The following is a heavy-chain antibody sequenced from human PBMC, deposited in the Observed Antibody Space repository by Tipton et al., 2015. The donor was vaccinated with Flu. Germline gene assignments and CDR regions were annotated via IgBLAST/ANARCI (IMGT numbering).Heavy chain of an antibody. Sequence: QSGAEVKKPGSSVKVSCKASGGTFSSYAISWVRQAPGQGLEWMGGIIPILGIANYAQKFQGRVTITADESTSTAYMELSSLRSEDTAVYYCAGDRKVRGMDGMDVWGQGTTVTVSS. CDR3: AGDRKVRGMDGMDV. CDR2: IIPILGIA. D-gene: IGHD3-10*01. J-gene: IGHJ6*02. CDR1: GGTFSSYA. V-gene: IGHV1-69*01.